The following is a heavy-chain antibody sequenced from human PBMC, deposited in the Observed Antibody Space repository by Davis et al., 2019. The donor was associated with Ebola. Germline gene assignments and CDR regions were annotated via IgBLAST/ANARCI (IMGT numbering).Heavy chain of an antibody. Sequence: AASVKVSCKASGYTFTGYYMHWVRQAPGQGLEWMGRIIPILGIANYAQKFQGRVTITADKSTSTAYMELSSLRSEDTAVYYCARDLATVTTEGDYWGQGTLVTVSS. CDR2: IIPILGIA. V-gene: IGHV1-69*04. D-gene: IGHD4-17*01. CDR1: GYTFTGYY. CDR3: ARDLATVTTEGDY. J-gene: IGHJ4*02.